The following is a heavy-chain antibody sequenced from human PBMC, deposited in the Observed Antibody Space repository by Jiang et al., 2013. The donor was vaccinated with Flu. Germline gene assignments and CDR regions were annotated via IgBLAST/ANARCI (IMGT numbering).Heavy chain of an antibody. CDR3: ARAGDPLTGALYYFDY. CDR2: INPSGGST. D-gene: IGHD3-16*01. J-gene: IGHJ4*02. Sequence: INPSGGSTSYAQKFQGRVTMTRDTSTSTVYMELSSLRSEDTAVYYCARAGDPLTGALYYFDYWGQGTLVTVSS. V-gene: IGHV1-46*01.